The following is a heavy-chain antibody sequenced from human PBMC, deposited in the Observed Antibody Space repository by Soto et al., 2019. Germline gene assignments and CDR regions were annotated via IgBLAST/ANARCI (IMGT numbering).Heavy chain of an antibody. J-gene: IGHJ6*02. CDR1: GFSFSSYT. D-gene: IGHD5-18*01. Sequence: PGGSLRLSCAASGFSFSSYTMDWVRQAPGKGLQWVSSISITGSYIYYADSEKGRFAISRDNAQNSLYLHMNSLRADDTAVYYCARGAIRGYSYGHSDYWGQGTTVTVSS. V-gene: IGHV3-21*01. CDR3: ARGAIRGYSYGHSDY. CDR2: ISITGSYI.